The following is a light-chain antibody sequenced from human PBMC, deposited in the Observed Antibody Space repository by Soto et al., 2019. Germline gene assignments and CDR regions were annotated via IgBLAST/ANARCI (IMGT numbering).Light chain of an antibody. V-gene: IGKV1-33*01. CDR3: QQYENLPIT. CDR2: AAS. CDR1: QDIRKY. J-gene: IGKJ5*01. Sequence: DIQMTQSPSSLSASVGDRVTITCQASQDIRKYLNWYQQKSGKAPKLLIYAASTLQSGVPSTFSGSGSGTEFTLTISSLQPEDIATYYCQQYENLPITFGQGTRLEIK.